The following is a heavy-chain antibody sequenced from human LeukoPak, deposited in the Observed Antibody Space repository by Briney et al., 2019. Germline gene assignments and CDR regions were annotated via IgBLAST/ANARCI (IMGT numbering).Heavy chain of an antibody. CDR3: ARDQRIWFGESLPPVPLLY. V-gene: IGHV1-18*01. D-gene: IGHD3-10*01. CDR1: GYTFTSYG. CDR2: ISAYNGNT. J-gene: IGHJ4*02. Sequence: ASVKVSCKASGYTFTSYGISWVRQAPGQGLEWMGWISAYNGNTNYAQKLQGRVTMTTDTSTSTAYMELRSLRSDDTAVYYCARDQRIWFGESLPPVPLLYWGQGTLVTVSS.